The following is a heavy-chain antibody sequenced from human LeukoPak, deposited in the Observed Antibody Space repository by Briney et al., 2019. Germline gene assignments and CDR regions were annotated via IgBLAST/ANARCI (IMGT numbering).Heavy chain of an antibody. D-gene: IGHD2-2*02. V-gene: IGHV3-53*01. CDR3: ARYTFRAVDI. J-gene: IGHJ3*02. CDR1: GLSLSVNY. CDR2: IYRDGNT. Sequence: GGSLRLSCAAPGLSLSVNYMTWVRQSPGRGLEWLSNIYRDGNTYYADSVNGRFSISRDDYKNTLYLEMNSLRAEDTALYYCARYTFRAVDIWGQGSMVTVSS.